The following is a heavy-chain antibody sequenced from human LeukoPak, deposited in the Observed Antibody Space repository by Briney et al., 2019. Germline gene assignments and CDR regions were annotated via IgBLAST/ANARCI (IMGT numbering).Heavy chain of an antibody. CDR3: ARDRGGSYSAIDY. D-gene: IGHD1-26*01. Sequence: WGSLRLSCAASGFTFSSYSMNWVRQAPGKGPGWVSFISSSSSTIYYADSVKGRFTISRDNAKNSLYLQMNSLRAEDTAVYYCARDRGGSYSAIDYWGQGTLVTVSS. CDR1: GFTFSSYS. V-gene: IGHV3-48*04. J-gene: IGHJ4*02. CDR2: ISSSSSTI.